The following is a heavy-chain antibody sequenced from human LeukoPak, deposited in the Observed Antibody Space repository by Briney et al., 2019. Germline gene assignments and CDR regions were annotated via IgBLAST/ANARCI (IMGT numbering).Heavy chain of an antibody. CDR3: ARDKVVAAISGVFDP. V-gene: IGHV3-30-3*01. Sequence: GGSLRLSCAASGFTFSSYAMHWVRQAPGKGLEWVAVISYDGSNKYYADSVKGRFTISRDNSKNTLYLQMNSLRAEDTAVYYCARDKVVAAISGVFDPWGQGTLVTVSS. D-gene: IGHD2-15*01. CDR2: ISYDGSNK. CDR1: GFTFSSYA. J-gene: IGHJ5*02.